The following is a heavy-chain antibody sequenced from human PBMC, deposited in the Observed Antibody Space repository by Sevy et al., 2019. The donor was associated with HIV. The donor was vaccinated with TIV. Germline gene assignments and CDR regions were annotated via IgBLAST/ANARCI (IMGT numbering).Heavy chain of an antibody. J-gene: IGHJ6*02. CDR1: GYTFISYG. CDR2: ISGDNGNT. CDR3: ARDSMPTVQGIITTPYYYGMDL. Sequence: ASVKVSCKASGYTFISYGISWVRQAPGQGLEWMGWISGDNGNTISAQNLQGRVTMSTDTSTSTAYMELRSLRSDDTAVYYCARDSMPTVQGIITTPYYYGMDLWGQGTTVTVSS. D-gene: IGHD3-10*01. V-gene: IGHV1-18*01.